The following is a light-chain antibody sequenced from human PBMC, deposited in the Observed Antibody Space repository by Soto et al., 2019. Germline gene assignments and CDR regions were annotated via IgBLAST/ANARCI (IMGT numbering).Light chain of an antibody. CDR1: QSVNNF. CDR2: GAS. CDR3: QQYGSSPGVT. V-gene: IGKV3-20*01. Sequence: TELTHSPGTRALSPGVRATLPCRASQSVNNFFAWYQQKPSQAPRLLIYGASSRATGIPDRFSGSGSGTDFTLTISRLEPEDFAVYYCQQYGSSPGVTFGGGTKVAIK. J-gene: IGKJ4*01.